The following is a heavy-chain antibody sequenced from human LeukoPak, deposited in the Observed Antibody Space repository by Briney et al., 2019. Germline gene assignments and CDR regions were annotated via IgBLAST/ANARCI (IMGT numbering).Heavy chain of an antibody. CDR1: GGSISSSNYY. D-gene: IGHD3-3*01. J-gene: IGHJ5*02. Sequence: SETLSLTCHVSGGSISSSNYYWGWIRQPPGQGLEWIGNVYYSGRASFNPSLKSRVTISVDTSKNQFSLKLSSVTAADTAVYYCARAMRITIFKGGFDPWGQGALVTVSS. V-gene: IGHV4-39*07. CDR3: ARAMRITIFKGGFDP. CDR2: VYYSGRA.